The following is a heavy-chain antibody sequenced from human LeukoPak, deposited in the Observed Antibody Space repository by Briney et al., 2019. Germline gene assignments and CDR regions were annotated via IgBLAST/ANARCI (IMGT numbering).Heavy chain of an antibody. V-gene: IGHV3-21*01. Sequence: GGSLRLSCAASGFTFSSYSVNWVRQAPGKGLEWVSSISSSSSYIYYADSVKGRFTISRDNAKNSLYLQMNSLRAEDTAVYYCARACIAVAGIVDYWGQGTLVTVSS. CDR3: ARACIAVAGIVDY. D-gene: IGHD6-19*01. CDR2: ISSSSSYI. CDR1: GFTFSSYS. J-gene: IGHJ4*02.